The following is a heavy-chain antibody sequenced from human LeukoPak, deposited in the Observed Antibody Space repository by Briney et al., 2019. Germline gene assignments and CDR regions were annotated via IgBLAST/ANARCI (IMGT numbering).Heavy chain of an antibody. CDR2: IKSRTDGGTT. CDR1: GFPFSSAW. D-gene: IGHD2-8*01. Sequence: GGSLRLSCAASGFPFSSAWMSWVRQAPGKGLEWVGRIKSRTDGGTTDHAASVKGRFTISRDDSENTVYLQMNSLKAEDTAVYYCTTNTAPRMWGQGTLVAVSS. J-gene: IGHJ4*02. CDR3: TTNTAPRM. V-gene: IGHV3-15*01.